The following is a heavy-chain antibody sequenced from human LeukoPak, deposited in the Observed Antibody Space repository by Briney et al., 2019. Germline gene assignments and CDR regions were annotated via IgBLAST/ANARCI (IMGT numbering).Heavy chain of an antibody. J-gene: IGHJ5*02. CDR2: IYYSGST. Sequence: SETLSLTCTVSGGSISSYYWSWIRQPPGKGLERIGYIYYSGSTNYNPSLKSRVTISVDTSKNQFSLKLSSVTAADTAVYYCAREFSDDSSGSAYNWFDPWGQGTLVTVSS. D-gene: IGHD3-22*01. CDR1: GGSISSYY. V-gene: IGHV4-59*01. CDR3: AREFSDDSSGSAYNWFDP.